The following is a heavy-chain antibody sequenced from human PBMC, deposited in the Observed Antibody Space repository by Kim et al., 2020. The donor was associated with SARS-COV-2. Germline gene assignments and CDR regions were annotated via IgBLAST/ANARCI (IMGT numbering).Heavy chain of an antibody. CDR3: AKDIRRSGGWFSIDY. D-gene: IGHD6-19*01. CDR2: IDANGRNT. CDR1: GFTFTTYA. Sequence: GGSLRLSCAASGFTFTTYAMSWVRQAPGKGLEWVSGIDANGRNTYYADSVKGRFTISRDNSKNTLYLQVNSLRAEDTAVYYCAKDIRRSGGWFSIDYWG. J-gene: IGHJ4*01. V-gene: IGHV3-23*01.